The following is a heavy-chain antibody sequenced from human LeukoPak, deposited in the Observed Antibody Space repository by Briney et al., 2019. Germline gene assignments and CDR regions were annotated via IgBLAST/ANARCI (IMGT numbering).Heavy chain of an antibody. D-gene: IGHD5-18*01. J-gene: IGHJ4*02. Sequence: SETLSPTCTVSGGSISSSSYYWGWIRQPPGKGLEWIGSIYYSGSTYYNPSLKSRVTISVDTSKNQFSLKLSSVTAADTAVYYCARDPIQLWSSRFDYWGQGTLVTVSS. CDR2: IYYSGST. V-gene: IGHV4-39*07. CDR1: GGSISSSSYY. CDR3: ARDPIQLWSSRFDY.